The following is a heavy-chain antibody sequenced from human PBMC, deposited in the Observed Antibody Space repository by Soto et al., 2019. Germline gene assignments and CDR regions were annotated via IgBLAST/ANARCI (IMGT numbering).Heavy chain of an antibody. Sequence: SETLSLTCAVYGGSFSGYYWIWIRQPPGKGLEWIGEINHSGSTNYNPSLKSRVTISVDTSKNQFSLKLSSVTAADTAVYYCARAKVLTNWFDPWGQGTLVTVSS. CDR2: INHSGST. J-gene: IGHJ5*02. V-gene: IGHV4-34*01. CDR1: GGSFSGYY. CDR3: ARAKVLTNWFDP.